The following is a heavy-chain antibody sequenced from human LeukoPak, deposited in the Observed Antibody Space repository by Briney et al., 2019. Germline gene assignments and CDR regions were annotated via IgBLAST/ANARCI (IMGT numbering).Heavy chain of an antibody. CDR3: AGRRFGELFSS. CDR1: GGSFSGYY. V-gene: IGHV4-34*01. CDR2: INHSGNT. D-gene: IGHD3-10*01. Sequence: PSETLSLTCAVHGGSFSGYYWSWIRQPPGKGLEWIGEINHSGNTNYNPSLKSRVTISVDTSKNQFSPKLTSVTAADTAVYYCAGRRFGELFSSWGQGTQVTVSS. J-gene: IGHJ5*02.